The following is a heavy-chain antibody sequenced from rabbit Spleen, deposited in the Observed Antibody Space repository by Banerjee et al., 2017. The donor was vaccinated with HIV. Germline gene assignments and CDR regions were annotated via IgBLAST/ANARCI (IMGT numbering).Heavy chain of an antibody. CDR3: ARDAGSDAYIDGVFNL. CDR1: GFSFNSDYY. CDR2: IYAGSSGST. Sequence: QEQLVESGGGLVQPEGSLTLTCTASGFSFNSDYYMCWVRQAPGKGLEWIGCIYAGSSGSTYYASWAKGRFTISKPSSTTVTLQMTSLTVADTATYFCARDAGSDAYIDGVFNLWGPGTLVTVS. D-gene: IGHD4-2*01. J-gene: IGHJ4*01. V-gene: IGHV1S45*01.